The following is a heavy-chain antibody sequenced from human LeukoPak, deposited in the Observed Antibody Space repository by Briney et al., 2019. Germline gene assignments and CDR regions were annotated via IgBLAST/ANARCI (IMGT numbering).Heavy chain of an antibody. CDR1: GYTFTAYA. V-gene: IGHV1-18*01. Sequence: ASVKVSCKASGYTFTAYAIGWVRQAPGQGLEWMGWISVDNGNTNYARKLQGRVTMTTDTSTSTAYMELRSLRSDDTAVYYCARDQFRDGSGSYEHFYWGQGTLVTVSS. D-gene: IGHD3-10*01. CDR3: ARDQFRDGSGSYEHFY. J-gene: IGHJ4*02. CDR2: ISVDNGNT.